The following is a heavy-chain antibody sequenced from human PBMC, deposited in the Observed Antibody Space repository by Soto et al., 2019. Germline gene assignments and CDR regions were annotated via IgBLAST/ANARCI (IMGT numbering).Heavy chain of an antibody. J-gene: IGHJ3*02. CDR1: GFTFSSYA. Sequence: QVQLVESGGGVVQPGRSLRLSCAASGFTFSSYAMHWVRQAPGKGLEWVAVISYDGSNKYYADSVKGRFTISRDNSKNTLYLQMNSLRAADTAVYYCARDRISSGWYHDAFDIWGQGTMVTVSS. D-gene: IGHD6-19*01. V-gene: IGHV3-30-3*01. CDR2: ISYDGSNK. CDR3: ARDRISSGWYHDAFDI.